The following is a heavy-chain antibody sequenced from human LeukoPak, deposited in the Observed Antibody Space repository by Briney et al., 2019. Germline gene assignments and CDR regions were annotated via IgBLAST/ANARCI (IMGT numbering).Heavy chain of an antibody. CDR1: GGTFSSYA. V-gene: IGHV1-69*06. J-gene: IGHJ4*02. CDR2: SIPIFGTA. CDR3: ARDRGSSGWYISFDY. Sequence: ASVKVSCKASGGTFSSYAISWVRQAPGQGLEWMGGSIPIFGTANYAQKFQGRVTITADKSTSTAYMELSSLRSEDTAVYFCARDRGSSGWYISFDYWGQGTLVTVSS. D-gene: IGHD6-19*01.